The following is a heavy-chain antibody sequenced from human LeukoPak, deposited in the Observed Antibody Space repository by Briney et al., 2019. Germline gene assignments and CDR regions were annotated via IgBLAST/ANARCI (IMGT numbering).Heavy chain of an antibody. CDR1: GFAFGDYA. Sequence: GRSLTLSCTTSGFAFGDYALSWVRQAPGKGLEWIAFIRSKRFGGTIEYAASVKGRFTISRDDSISTAYLQMNSLRPEDTAVYYGARSIVVVTYYLDYWGQGTLVTVSS. J-gene: IGHJ4*02. V-gene: IGHV3-49*04. CDR2: IRSKRFGGTI. D-gene: IGHD2-21*02. CDR3: ARSIVVVTYYLDY.